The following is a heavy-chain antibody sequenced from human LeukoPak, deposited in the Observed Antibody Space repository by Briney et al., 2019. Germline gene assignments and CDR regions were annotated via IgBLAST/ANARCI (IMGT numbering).Heavy chain of an antibody. CDR2: INTDGSST. Sequence: GGSLRLSCAASGFTFSSYWMHWVRQAPGKGLVWVSRINTDGSSTSYADSVKGRFTISRDNAKNTLYLQMNSPRAEDTAVYYCARSDYKYYYDSSGYSYAFDIWGQGTMVTVSS. J-gene: IGHJ3*02. D-gene: IGHD3-22*01. V-gene: IGHV3-74*01. CDR3: ARSDYKYYYDSSGYSYAFDI. CDR1: GFTFSSYW.